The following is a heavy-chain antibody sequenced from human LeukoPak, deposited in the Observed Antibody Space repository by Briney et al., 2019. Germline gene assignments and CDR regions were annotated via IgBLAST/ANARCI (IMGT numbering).Heavy chain of an antibody. J-gene: IGHJ2*01. CDR2: ISSSGSTI. V-gene: IGHV3-48*03. CDR3: ARVYYSNSYDYWYFDL. CDR1: GFTFSSYE. D-gene: IGHD6-13*01. Sequence: GGSLRLSCAASGFTFSSYEMNWVRQAPGKGLEWVSYISSSGSTIYYADSLKGRFTISRENAKNSLYLQMNSLRAEDTAVYYCARVYYSNSYDYWYFDLWGRGTLVTVSS.